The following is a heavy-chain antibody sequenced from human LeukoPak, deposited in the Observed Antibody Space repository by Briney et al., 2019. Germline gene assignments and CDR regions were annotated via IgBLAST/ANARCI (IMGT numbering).Heavy chain of an antibody. CDR1: GFTFSSYS. J-gene: IGHJ4*02. D-gene: IGHD2-21*02. Sequence: PGGSLRLSCAASGFTFSSYSMNWVRQAPGKGLEWVSSISSSSSYIYYADSVKGRFTISRDNAKNSLYLQMNSLRAEDTAVYYCARDTVVTPGPFDYWGQGILVTVSS. V-gene: IGHV3-21*01. CDR3: ARDTVVTPGPFDY. CDR2: ISSSSSYI.